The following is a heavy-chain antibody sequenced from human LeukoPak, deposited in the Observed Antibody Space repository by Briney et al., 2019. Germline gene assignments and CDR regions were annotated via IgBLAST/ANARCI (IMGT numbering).Heavy chain of an antibody. V-gene: IGHV5-51*01. CDR3: ARKGYYYDSSGYYHSAFDS. CDR2: IYPGDSDT. CDR1: GYSFTSYW. J-gene: IGHJ3*02. Sequence: GESLKISCKGSGYSFTSYWIGWVRQMPGKGLEWMGIIYPGDSDTRYSPSFQGQVTISADKSISTAYLQWSSLKASDTAMYYCARKGYYYDSSGYYHSAFDSWGQGTMVTVSS. D-gene: IGHD3-22*01.